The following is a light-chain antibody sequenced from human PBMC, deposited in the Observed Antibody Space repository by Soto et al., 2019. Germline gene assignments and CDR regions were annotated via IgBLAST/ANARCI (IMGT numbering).Light chain of an antibody. CDR2: DAS. CDR3: QQYSAYPYT. Sequence: DIEMTQSPSTLSASVGDRVPFTCRASQSINYWLAWYQQKPGKAPKLLIYDASSLESGVPSAFSGSGSGTEFTLTISSLQPDDFATYYCQQYSAYPYTFGQGTKVDIK. CDR1: QSINYW. J-gene: IGKJ2*01. V-gene: IGKV1-5*01.